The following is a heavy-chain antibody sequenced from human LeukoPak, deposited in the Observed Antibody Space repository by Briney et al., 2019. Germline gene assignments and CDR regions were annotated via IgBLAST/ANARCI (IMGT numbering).Heavy chain of an antibody. V-gene: IGHV3-7*03. Sequence: GGSLRLSCAASGFTFSSYWMNWARQAPGKGLEWVASINHNGNVNYYVDSVKGRFTISRDNAKNSRYLQMSNLRAEDTAVYFCARGGGLDVWGQGATVTVSS. CDR2: INHNGNVN. CDR3: ARGGGLDV. CDR1: GFTFSSYW. D-gene: IGHD3-16*01. J-gene: IGHJ6*02.